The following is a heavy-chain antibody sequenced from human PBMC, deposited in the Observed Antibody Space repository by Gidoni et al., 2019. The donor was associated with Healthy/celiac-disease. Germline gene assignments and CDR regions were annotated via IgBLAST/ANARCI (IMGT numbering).Heavy chain of an antibody. V-gene: IGHV4-34*01. CDR3: ARRGIRGYSP. J-gene: IGHJ5*02. CDR2: INPSGST. CDR1: GGSFSGYY. Sequence: QVQLQQWGAGLLQLSETSSITCAVYGGSFSGYYWSWIRQPPGKGLEWIGEINPSGSTNSNPSLKSRVTISVDTSKIQFSLKLSSVTAADTAVYYCARRGIRGYSPWGQGTLVTVSS. D-gene: IGHD5-18*01.